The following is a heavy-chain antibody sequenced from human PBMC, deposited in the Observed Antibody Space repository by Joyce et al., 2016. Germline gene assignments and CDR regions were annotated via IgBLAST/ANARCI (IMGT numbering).Heavy chain of an antibody. CDR1: GFGFDYYA. Sequence: EVQLLESGGGLVQPGGSLRLSCAASGFTSGFGFDYYAMSWIGQGAGKGMEWVAWIGGDGTTTKYADSVRGRCTMSRDNSKKTLYLQINSLRAEDTALYYCARPTRGGLVTMLGGKLPFDIWGQGTMVTVSS. CDR2: IGGDGTTT. V-gene: IGHV3-23*01. J-gene: IGHJ3*02. CDR3: ARPTRGGLVTMLGGKLPFDI. D-gene: IGHD3-10*02.